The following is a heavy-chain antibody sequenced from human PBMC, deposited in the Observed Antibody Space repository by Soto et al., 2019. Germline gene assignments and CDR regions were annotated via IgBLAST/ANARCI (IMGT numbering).Heavy chain of an antibody. V-gene: IGHV3-23*01. J-gene: IGHJ1*01. CDR3: AKVRIYYDFWSGYPDAEYFQH. Sequence: SCAASGFTFSSYAMSWVRQAPGKGLEWVSAISGSGGSTYYADSVKGRFTISRDNSKNTLYLQMNSLRAEDTAVYYCAKVRIYYDFWSGYPDAEYFQHWGQGTLVTVSS. CDR1: GFTFSSYA. CDR2: ISGSGGST. D-gene: IGHD3-3*01.